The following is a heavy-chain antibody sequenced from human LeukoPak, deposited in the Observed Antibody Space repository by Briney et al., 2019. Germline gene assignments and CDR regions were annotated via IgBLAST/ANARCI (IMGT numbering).Heavy chain of an antibody. CDR2: LASTGSDT. CDR1: GFTFSSYA. Sequence: RSLRLSCAASGFTFSSYAMTWVRQAPGKGLEWVSTLASTGSDTYYADSVKGRFTISRDTSKNTLCLQMDSLRAEDTAIYYCAKDRGRSVSGTEFDYWGQGTLLTVSS. CDR3: AKDRGRSVSGTEFDY. D-gene: IGHD6-19*01. J-gene: IGHJ4*02. V-gene: IGHV3-23*01.